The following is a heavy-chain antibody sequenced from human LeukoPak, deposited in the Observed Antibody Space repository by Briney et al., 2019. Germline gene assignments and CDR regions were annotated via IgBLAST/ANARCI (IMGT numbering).Heavy chain of an antibody. D-gene: IGHD3-22*01. CDR1: GYTFTNYA. J-gene: IGHJ4*02. V-gene: IGHV7-4-1*02. CDR2: MNTNTGNP. CDR3: AVLSYDSSGYYYPFDY. Sequence: ASVKVSCKASGYTFTNYAMNWVRQAPGQGLEWMGWMNTNTGNPTYAQGFTGRFVFSLDTSVSTAYLQISSLKTEDTAVYHCAVLSYDSSGYYYPFDYWGQGTLVTVSS.